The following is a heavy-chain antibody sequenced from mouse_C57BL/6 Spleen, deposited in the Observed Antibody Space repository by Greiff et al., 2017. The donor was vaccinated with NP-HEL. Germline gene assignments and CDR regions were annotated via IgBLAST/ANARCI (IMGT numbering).Heavy chain of an antibody. CDR3: ARRYDHYWYFDV. D-gene: IGHD2-10*02. V-gene: IGHV5-9*01. CDR1: GFTFSSYT. J-gene: IGHJ1*03. Sequence: DVKLVESGGGLVKPGGSLKLSCAASGFTFSSYTMSWVRQTPEKRLEWVATISGGGGNTYYPDSVKGRVTISRDNAKNTLYLQMSSLRSEDTALYYCARRYDHYWYFDVWGTGTTVTVSS. CDR2: ISGGGGNT.